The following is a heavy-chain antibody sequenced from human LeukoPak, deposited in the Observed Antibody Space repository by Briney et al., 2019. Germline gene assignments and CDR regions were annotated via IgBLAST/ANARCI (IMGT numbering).Heavy chain of an antibody. Sequence: SETLSLTCAVYGGSFSGYYWSWIRQPPGKGLEWIGEINHSGSTNYNPSLKSRVTISVDTSKNQFSLKLSSVTAADTAVYYCARTGWYYGSGCFFGFDPWGQGTLVTVSS. V-gene: IGHV4-34*01. D-gene: IGHD3-10*01. J-gene: IGHJ5*02. CDR2: INHSGST. CDR3: ARTGWYYGSGCFFGFDP. CDR1: GGSFSGYY.